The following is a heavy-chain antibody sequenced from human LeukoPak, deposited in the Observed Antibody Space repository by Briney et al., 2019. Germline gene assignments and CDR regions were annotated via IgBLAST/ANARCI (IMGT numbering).Heavy chain of an antibody. V-gene: IGHV3-30-3*01. CDR3: ARDLRYNFDY. CDR1: GFTFSYYA. Sequence: PGKSLRLSCAVSGFTFSYYAMHWVRQAPGKGLEWVAVISYDGSNQYYADSVKGRFTISRDNSKNTLYLQMNSLRAEDTAVYYCARDLRYNFDYWGQGTLVTVSS. J-gene: IGHJ4*02. CDR2: ISYDGSNQ. D-gene: IGHD5-18*01.